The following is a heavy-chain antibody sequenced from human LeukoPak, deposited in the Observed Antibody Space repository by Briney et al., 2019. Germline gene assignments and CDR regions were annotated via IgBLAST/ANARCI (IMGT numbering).Heavy chain of an antibody. J-gene: IGHJ4*02. CDR2: ISVHKGNT. CDR1: GNIFKSYG. Sequence: ASVKVSCKASGNIFKSYGFSWVRQAPGQGLEWIGWISVHKGNTEYAQKFKGRVTMTADTSTRTVYMELESLRSDDTAVYYCAREEYVSGSYVDDWGQGTLVTVSS. CDR3: AREEYVSGSYVDD. V-gene: IGHV1-18*01. D-gene: IGHD3-10*01.